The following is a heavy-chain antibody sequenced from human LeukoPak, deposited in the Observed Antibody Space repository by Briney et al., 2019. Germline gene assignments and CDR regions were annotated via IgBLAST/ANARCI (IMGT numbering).Heavy chain of an antibody. CDR1: GGSINTYY. J-gene: IGHJ5*02. CDR3: ARLGLGDEACWFDP. CDR2: VYYSGRT. D-gene: IGHD3-10*01. Sequence: SETLSLTCTVSGGSINTYYWSWIRQPPAKGLEWIGVVYYSGRTSYNPSLKSRVTISVDTSKSQFSLRLSSVTAADTAMYYCARLGLGDEACWFDPWGQGTLVTVSS. V-gene: IGHV4-59*01.